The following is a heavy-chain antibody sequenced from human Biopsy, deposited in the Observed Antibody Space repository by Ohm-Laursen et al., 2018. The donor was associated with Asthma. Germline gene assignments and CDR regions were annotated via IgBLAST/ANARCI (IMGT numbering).Heavy chain of an antibody. CDR2: IWYDGSNK. CDR3: ARDPAGYYYFDY. Sequence: SLRLSCVASGFTFSRYGMHWVRPAPGKGLEWGAVIWYDGSNKYYADSVKGRFTISRDNSKNTLYLQMNSLRAEDTAVYYCARDPAGYYYFDYWGQGTLVTVSS. CDR1: GFTFSRYG. D-gene: IGHD3-22*01. V-gene: IGHV3-33*01. J-gene: IGHJ4*02.